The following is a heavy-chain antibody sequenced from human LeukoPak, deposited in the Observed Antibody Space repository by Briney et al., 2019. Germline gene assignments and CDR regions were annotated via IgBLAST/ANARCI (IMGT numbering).Heavy chain of an antibody. CDR2: INHSGST. Sequence: PSETLSLTCAVSGGSFSGYYWSWICQPPGKGLEWIGEINHSGSTNYNPSLKSRVTISLDTSKDQFSLNLRSVTAADTAVYYCARDRVLYAAFYEYDAMDVWGQGTTVTVSS. CDR1: GGSFSGYY. V-gene: IGHV4-34*01. D-gene: IGHD2-2*02. J-gene: IGHJ6*02. CDR3: ARDRVLYAAFYEYDAMDV.